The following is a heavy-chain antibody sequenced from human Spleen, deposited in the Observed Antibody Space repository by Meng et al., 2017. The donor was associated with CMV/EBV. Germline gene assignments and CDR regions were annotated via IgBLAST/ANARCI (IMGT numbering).Heavy chain of an antibody. D-gene: IGHD1-26*01. CDR3: ARDPSQPPTTYYYYYGMDV. CDR2: IYYRGNT. CDR1: GGSTSSSTYY. Sequence: SETLSLTCTVSGGSTSSSTYYWGWIRQPPGKGLEWIGSIYYRGNTYYNPSLKARVTMSIDTSKNQFSLKLSSVTAADTAVYYCARDPSQPPTTYYYYYGMDVWGQGTTVTVSS. J-gene: IGHJ6*02. V-gene: IGHV4-39*07.